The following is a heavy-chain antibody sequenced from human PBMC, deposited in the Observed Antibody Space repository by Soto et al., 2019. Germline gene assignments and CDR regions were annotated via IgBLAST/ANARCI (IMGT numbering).Heavy chain of an antibody. CDR3: TIAGSDPGNFYISNYYAMDV. CDR1: GFSVSSDY. CDR2: IYSGGDT. V-gene: IGHV3-53*01. Sequence: GGSLRLSCAASGFSVSSDYISWVRQAPGKGLEWVSLIYSGGDTYYADSVKGRFTISRDISSNTIYLHMTSLRADDTAIYYCTIAGSDPGNFYISNYYAMDVWGRGTTVTVSS. J-gene: IGHJ6*02. D-gene: IGHD3-10*01.